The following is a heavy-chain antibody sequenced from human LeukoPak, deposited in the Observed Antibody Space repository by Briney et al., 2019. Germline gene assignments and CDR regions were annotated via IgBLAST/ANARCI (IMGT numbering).Heavy chain of an antibody. D-gene: IGHD5-18*01. V-gene: IGHV3-30*02. CDR3: AKGNGYSYGLGPYDY. CDR2: IRYDGSNK. CDR1: GFTFSSYG. Sequence: GGSLRLSCAASGFTFSSYGMHWVRQAPGKGLEWVAFIRYDGSNKYYADSVKGRFTISRDNSKNTLYLQMNSLRAEDTAVYYCAKGNGYSYGLGPYDYWGQGTLVTVSS. J-gene: IGHJ4*02.